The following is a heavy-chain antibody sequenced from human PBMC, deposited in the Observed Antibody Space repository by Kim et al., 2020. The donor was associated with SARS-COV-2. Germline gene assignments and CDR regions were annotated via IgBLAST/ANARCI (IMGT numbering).Heavy chain of an antibody. J-gene: IGHJ4*02. V-gene: IGHV3-74*03. D-gene: IGHD6-19*01. CDR3: ARAAESSGWAFDF. Sequence: YAEPVKGRFTISSDSAENTLFLQMNRLRPEDTAVYYCARAAESSGWAFDFWGQGTLVTVSS.